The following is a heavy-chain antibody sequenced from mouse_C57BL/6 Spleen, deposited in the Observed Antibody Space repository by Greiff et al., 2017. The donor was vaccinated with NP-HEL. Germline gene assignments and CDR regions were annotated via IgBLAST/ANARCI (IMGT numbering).Heavy chain of an antibody. CDR3: TRRGMSY. CDR2: IDPETGGT. J-gene: IGHJ4*01. Sequence: VQLQQSGAELVRPGASVTLSCKASGYTFTDYEMHWVKQTPVHGLEWIGAIDPETGGTAYNQKFKGKAILTADKSSSTAYMELRSLTSEDTAVYYCTRRGMSYWGQGPSVTVSS. V-gene: IGHV1-15*01. CDR1: GYTFTDYE.